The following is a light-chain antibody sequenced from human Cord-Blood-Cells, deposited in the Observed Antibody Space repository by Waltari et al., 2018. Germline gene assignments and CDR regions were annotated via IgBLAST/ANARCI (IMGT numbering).Light chain of an antibody. V-gene: IGLV2-23*01. Sequence: QSALTQPASVSGSPGQSITISCPGTSSDVGSYNLVSWYQQHPGKAPKLMIYERSKRPSGVSNRFSGSKSGNTASLTISGLQAEDEADYYCCSYAGSSTWVFGGGTKLTVL. CDR2: ERS. CDR3: CSYAGSSTWV. J-gene: IGLJ3*02. CDR1: SSDVGSYNL.